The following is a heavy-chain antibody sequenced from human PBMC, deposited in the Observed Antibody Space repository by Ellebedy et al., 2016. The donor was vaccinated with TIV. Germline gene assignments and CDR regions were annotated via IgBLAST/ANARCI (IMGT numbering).Heavy chain of an antibody. D-gene: IGHD6-19*01. J-gene: IGHJ4*02. CDR2: TRDKAHSYTT. CDR1: GFTFSDYY. Sequence: GESLKISCVASGFTFSDYYMDWVRQAPGKGLEWVGRTRDKAHSYTTEYAASAKGRFTISRDDSKNSVYLQMNSLKTEDTAVYYCTRDLAVPGPWGQGTLVTVSS. CDR3: TRDLAVPGP. V-gene: IGHV3-72*01.